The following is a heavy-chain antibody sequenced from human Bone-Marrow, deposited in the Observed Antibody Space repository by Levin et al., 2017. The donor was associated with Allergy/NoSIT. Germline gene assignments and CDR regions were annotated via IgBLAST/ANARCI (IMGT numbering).Heavy chain of an antibody. CDR2: IYSGVST. J-gene: IGHJ4*02. D-gene: IGHD3-3*01. V-gene: IGHV3-53*01. Sequence: PGGSLRLSCAASGFTVSSNYMSWVRQAPGKGLEWVSIIYSGVSTYYADSVKGRFTISRDNSKNTLYLQMNSLRAEDTAVYYCARTRGGLPLYYFDYWGQGSLVTVAS. CDR3: ARTRGGLPLYYFDY. CDR1: GFTVSSNY.